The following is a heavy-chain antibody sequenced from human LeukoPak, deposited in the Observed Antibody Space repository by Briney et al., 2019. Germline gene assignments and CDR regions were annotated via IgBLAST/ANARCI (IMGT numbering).Heavy chain of an antibody. J-gene: IGHJ3*02. CDR3: AREPGIAVAGMGAFDI. CDR2: MNPNSGNT. V-gene: IGHV1-8*01. D-gene: IGHD6-19*01. Sequence: ASVKVSCXASGYTFTSYDINWVRQATGQGLEWMGWMNPNSGNTGYAQKFQGRVTMTRNTSISTAYMELSSLRSEDTAVYYCAREPGIAVAGMGAFDIWGQGTMVTVSP. CDR1: GYTFTSYD.